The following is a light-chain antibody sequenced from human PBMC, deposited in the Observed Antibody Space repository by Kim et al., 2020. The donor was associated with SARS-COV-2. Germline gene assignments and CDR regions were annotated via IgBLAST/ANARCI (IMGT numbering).Light chain of an antibody. J-gene: IGKJ3*01. CDR2: KVS. CDR3: MQGTHWPFT. V-gene: IGKV2-30*01. CDR1: QILVYGDGNTY. Sequence: PPSISCRSSQILVYGDGNTYLNWFHQRPGQSPRRLIYKVSNRDSGVPDRFSGSGSGTDFTLQISRVEAEDVGVYYCMQGTHWPFTFGPGTKVDIK.